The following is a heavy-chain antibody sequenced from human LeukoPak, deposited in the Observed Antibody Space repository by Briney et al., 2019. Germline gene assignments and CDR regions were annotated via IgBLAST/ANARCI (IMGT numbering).Heavy chain of an antibody. J-gene: IGHJ4*02. V-gene: IGHV1-69*05. CDR2: IIPIFGTA. CDR1: GGTFSSYA. CDR3: ARMKSGSLYY. D-gene: IGHD1-26*01. Sequence: SVKVSCKASGGTFSSYAISWVRQAPGQGLEWMGGIIPIFGTANYAQKFQGRVTMTRDTSTSTVYMELSSLGSEDTAVYYCARMKSGSLYYWGQGTLVTVSS.